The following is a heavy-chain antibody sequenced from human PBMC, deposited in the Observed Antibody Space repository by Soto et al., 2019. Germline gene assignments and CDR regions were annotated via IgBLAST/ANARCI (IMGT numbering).Heavy chain of an antibody. CDR3: ARDVERWLLLGGFDY. CDR1: GFTFSSSS. V-gene: IGHV3-48*02. Sequence: EVQLVESGGGLVQPGGSLRLSCAASGFTFSSSSMNWVRQAPGKGLEWVSYISSSSSTIYYADSVKGRFTISRDNAKNSLYLQMNSLRDEDTAVYYCARDVERWLLLGGFDYWGQGTLVTVSS. CDR2: ISSSSSTI. J-gene: IGHJ4*02. D-gene: IGHD3-3*01.